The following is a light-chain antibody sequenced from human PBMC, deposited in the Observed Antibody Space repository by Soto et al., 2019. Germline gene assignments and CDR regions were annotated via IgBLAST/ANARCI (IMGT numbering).Light chain of an antibody. CDR1: QGIGDT. J-gene: IGKJ1*01. V-gene: IGKV1-5*01. Sequence: TQSPATLSVSPGEGVTLSCRASQGIGDTLAWYQHKPGQTPRLLIYDASSLESGVPSRFSGSGSGTEFTLTISSLQPDDFATYYCQQYNSYSWTFGQGTKVDIK. CDR3: QQYNSYSWT. CDR2: DAS.